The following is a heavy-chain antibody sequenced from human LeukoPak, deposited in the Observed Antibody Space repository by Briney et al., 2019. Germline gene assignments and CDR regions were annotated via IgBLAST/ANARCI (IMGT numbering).Heavy chain of an antibody. CDR3: ARHITMIVNAFDI. D-gene: IGHD3-22*01. CDR1: GGSISSYY. J-gene: IGHJ3*02. CDR2: IYYSGST. V-gene: IGHV4-59*08. Sequence: PSETLSLTCTVSGGSISSYYWGWIRQPPGKGLEWIGYIYYSGSTNYNPSLKSRVTISVDTSKNQFSLKLSSVTAADTAVYYCARHITMIVNAFDIWGQGTMVTVSS.